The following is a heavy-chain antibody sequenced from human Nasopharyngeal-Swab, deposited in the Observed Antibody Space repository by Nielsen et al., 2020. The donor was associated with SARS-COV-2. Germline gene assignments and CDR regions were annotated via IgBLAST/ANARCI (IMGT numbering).Heavy chain of an antibody. CDR1: GGSISSGSYY. CDR3: ASGSRGYSFDY. Sequence: SETLSLTCTVSGGSISSGSYYWSWIRQPAGKGLEWIGRIYTSGSTNYNPSLKSRVTISVDTSKNQFSLTLSSVTAADTAVYYCASGSRGYSFDYWGQGTLVTVSS. V-gene: IGHV4-61*02. J-gene: IGHJ4*02. CDR2: IYTSGST. D-gene: IGHD2-15*01.